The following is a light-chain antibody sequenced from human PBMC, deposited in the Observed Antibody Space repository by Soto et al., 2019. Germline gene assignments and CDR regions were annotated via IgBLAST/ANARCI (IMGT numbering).Light chain of an antibody. CDR2: GAS. J-gene: IGKJ5*01. CDR3: QQYGGSPIT. Sequence: IVLTQSPGTLSLSPGERVTLSCRASQSVTTRLAWYQHKPGQAPTLLMSGASNRASGVPVRFSGSGSGTDFTLTIPRLEPEDFALYYCQQYGGSPITFGLGTRLEIK. CDR1: QSVTTR. V-gene: IGKV3-20*01.